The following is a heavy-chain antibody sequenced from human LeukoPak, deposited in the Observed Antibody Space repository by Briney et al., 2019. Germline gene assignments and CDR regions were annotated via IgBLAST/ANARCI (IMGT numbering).Heavy chain of an antibody. CDR1: GYTFTSYD. Sequence: ASVKVSCKSSGYTFTSYDINWVRQATGQGLEWMGWMNPNSGNTGYAQKFQGRVTMTRNTSISTAYMELSSLRSEDTAVYYCARVLDDYTEIDYWGQGTLVTVSS. V-gene: IGHV1-8*01. CDR2: MNPNSGNT. D-gene: IGHD4-11*01. CDR3: ARVLDDYTEIDY. J-gene: IGHJ4*02.